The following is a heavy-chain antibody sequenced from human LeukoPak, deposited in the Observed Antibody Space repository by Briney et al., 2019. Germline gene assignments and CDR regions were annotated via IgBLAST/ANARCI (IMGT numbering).Heavy chain of an antibody. Sequence: SETLSLTCAVYGGSFSGYYWSWIRQPPGKGLEWIGEINHSGSTNYNPSLKSRVTISVDTSKNQFSLKLSSVTAADTAVYYCERGGKSGYPDYWGQGTLVTVSS. V-gene: IGHV4-34*01. CDR2: INHSGST. J-gene: IGHJ4*02. D-gene: IGHD5-12*01. CDR1: GGSFSGYY. CDR3: ERGGKSGYPDY.